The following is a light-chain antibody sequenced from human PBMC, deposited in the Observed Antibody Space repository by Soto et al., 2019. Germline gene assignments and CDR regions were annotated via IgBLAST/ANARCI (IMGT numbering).Light chain of an antibody. J-gene: IGKJ4*01. CDR3: QQGNSLPLT. CDR1: QGISSW. CDR2: EAS. Sequence: DIQMTQSPSSVSASVGDRVAITCRANQGISSWLAWYQQKPGKAPKLLIFEASSLQSGVPSRFGGSGSGTHFTLTISSLQPEDVATYYCQQGNSLPLTFAGGTKVEIK. V-gene: IGKV1-12*01.